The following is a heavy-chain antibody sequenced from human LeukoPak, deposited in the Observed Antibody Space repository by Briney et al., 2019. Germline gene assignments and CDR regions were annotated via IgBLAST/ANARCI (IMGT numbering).Heavy chain of an antibody. CDR1: GFTFSSYG. D-gene: IGHD3-16*01. CDR2: ISPLGDIT. V-gene: IGHV3-23*01. Sequence: GGSLRLSCAASGFTFSSYGMSWVRQAPGKGLEWVSGISPLGDITYYRDSVKGRFTISRDNSKHTVSLQMNRLRGEDTAIYYCAKDEAWGRYKDWGQGTLVTVSS. J-gene: IGHJ1*01. CDR3: AKDEAWGRYKD.